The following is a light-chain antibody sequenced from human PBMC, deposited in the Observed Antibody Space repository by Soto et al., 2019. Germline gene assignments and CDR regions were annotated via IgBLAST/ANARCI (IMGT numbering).Light chain of an antibody. CDR2: QAT. J-gene: IGKJ3*01. CDR3: QHHYSYWRVA. Sequence: DIQMTQSPSTLSASVGDRVTITCRASQSISGSLAWYQQKPGKAPKLLIFQATTLETGVPSRFSGSGSGTEFTLTISSLQPDDFATYSCQHHYSYWRVAFGPGTKVDIK. V-gene: IGKV1-5*03. CDR1: QSISGS.